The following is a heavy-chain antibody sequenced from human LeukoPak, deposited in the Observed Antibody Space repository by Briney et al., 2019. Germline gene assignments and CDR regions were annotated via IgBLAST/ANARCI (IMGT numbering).Heavy chain of an antibody. CDR1: GFTSGSYV. J-gene: IGHJ4*02. Sequence: GRSLRLSCAASGFTSGSYVMHWVREVSGEGMEGEAIGRYAGSNESYVDSVKGRFTISRDNAKKTLYLQINSLGAEDTAVYFCARVDTAMGSLDYWGQGILVTVSS. CDR3: ARVDTAMGSLDY. V-gene: IGHV3-33*01. CDR2: GRYAGSNE. D-gene: IGHD5-18*01.